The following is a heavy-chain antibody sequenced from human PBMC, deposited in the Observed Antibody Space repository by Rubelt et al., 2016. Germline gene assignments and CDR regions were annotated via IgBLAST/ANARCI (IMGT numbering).Heavy chain of an antibody. V-gene: IGHV5-10-1*04. CDR1: GYSFSNHW. CDR3: ARLRADRPSDKAGDYIDS. CDR2: VDPRDPYA. Sequence: EVQLVQSGAELKKPGDSLRISCKGSGYSFSNHWITWVRQTPGIGLEWMGRVDPRDPYALYGPSSQGKVTIAADKSIDTAYLQWSSRKASDTAIYFCARLRADRPSDKAGDYIDSWGQGALVTVSS. J-gene: IGHJ4*02. D-gene: IGHD3-10*01.